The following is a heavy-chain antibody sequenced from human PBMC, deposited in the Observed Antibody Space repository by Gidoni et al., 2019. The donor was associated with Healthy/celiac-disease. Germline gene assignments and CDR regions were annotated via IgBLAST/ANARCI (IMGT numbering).Heavy chain of an antibody. Sequence: QVQLVASGGGVVQPGRSLRLSCAAAGFTFRSYGMHGVRQAPGKGLAWVAVIWYDGINKYYADSVKGRFTISRDNSKNTLYLQMNSLRAEDTAVYYCARDWGISGATRPGPFDYWGQGTLVTVSS. CDR1: GFTFRSYG. CDR3: ARDWGISGATRPGPFDY. J-gene: IGHJ4*02. CDR2: IWYDGINK. V-gene: IGHV3-33*01. D-gene: IGHD1-26*01.